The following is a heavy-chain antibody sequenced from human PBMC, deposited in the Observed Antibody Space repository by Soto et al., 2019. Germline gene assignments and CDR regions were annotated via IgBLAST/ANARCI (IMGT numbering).Heavy chain of an antibody. CDR2: IIPLFGIT. V-gene: IGHV1-69*02. J-gene: IGHJ4*02. D-gene: IGHD2-2*01. Sequence: QVQLVQSGAEVKKPGSSVKVSCKASGGIFNRYSVSWVRQAPGQGLEWMGRIIPLFGITNYAQKFQGSVMITADKSTNTAYMEVNGLRSEDTALYYCATFYGGDCTTTTCYGDFDYWGQGTLVNVTS. CDR3: ATFYGGDCTTTTCYGDFDY. CDR1: GGIFNRYS.